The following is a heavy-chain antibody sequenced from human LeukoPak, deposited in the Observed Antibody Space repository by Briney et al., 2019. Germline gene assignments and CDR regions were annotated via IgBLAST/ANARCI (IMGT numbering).Heavy chain of an antibody. CDR2: VSGYNGNT. CDR3: ARDKWGIVGATRPDASDM. V-gene: IGHV1-18*01. Sequence: ASVKVSCKASGYTFTSYGIIWVRQAPGQGPEWMGWVSGYNGNTNYAQKLQGRVTMTTDTSTSTAYMELRSLRSDDTAVYYCARDKWGIVGATRPDASDMWGQGTMVTVSS. D-gene: IGHD1-26*01. J-gene: IGHJ3*02. CDR1: GYTFTSYG.